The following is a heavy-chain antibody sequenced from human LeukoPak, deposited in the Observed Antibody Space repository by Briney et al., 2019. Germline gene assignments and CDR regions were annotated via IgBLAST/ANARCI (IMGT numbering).Heavy chain of an antibody. CDR1: GFTFSSYA. Sequence: GGSLRLSCAASGFTFSSYAMSWVRQAPGKGLEWVSAISGSGGSIYYADSVKGRFTISRDNSKNTLYLQMNSLRAEDTAVYYCAKASTVTPVTSFDYWGQGTLVTVSS. D-gene: IGHD4-11*01. J-gene: IGHJ4*02. CDR3: AKASTVTPVTSFDY. V-gene: IGHV3-23*01. CDR2: ISGSGGSI.